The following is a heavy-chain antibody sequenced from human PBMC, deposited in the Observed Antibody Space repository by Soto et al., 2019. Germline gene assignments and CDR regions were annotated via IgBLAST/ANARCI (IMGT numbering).Heavy chain of an antibody. J-gene: IGHJ6*02. Sequence: SETLSLTCTVSGGSISSGGYYWSWIRQHPGKGLEWIGYIYYSGSTYYNPSLKSRVTISVDTSKNQFSLKLGSVTAAETAVYYCARLGQLVRSYYYGMDVWGQGTTVTVSS. V-gene: IGHV4-31*03. D-gene: IGHD6-13*01. CDR3: ARLGQLVRSYYYGMDV. CDR2: IYYSGST. CDR1: GGSISSGGYY.